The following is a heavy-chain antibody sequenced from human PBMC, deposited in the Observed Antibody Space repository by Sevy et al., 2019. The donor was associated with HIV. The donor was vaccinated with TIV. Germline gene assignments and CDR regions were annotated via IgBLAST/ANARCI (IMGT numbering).Heavy chain of an antibody. CDR1: GFTFRDYS. CDR3: AREGCTKPHDY. V-gene: IGHV3-23*01. D-gene: IGHD2-8*01. Sequence: GGYLRLSCVASGFTFRDYSMSWVRQAPGKGLEWVSTFSFGCGQINYADSVKGRFTISRDNSKNSFYLQMNNLRAEDTAIYFCAREGCTKPHDYWGQGTLVTVSS. CDR2: FSFGCGQI. J-gene: IGHJ4*02.